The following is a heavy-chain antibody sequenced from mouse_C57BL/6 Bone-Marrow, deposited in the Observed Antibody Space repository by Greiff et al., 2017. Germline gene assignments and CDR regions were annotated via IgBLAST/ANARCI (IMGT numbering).Heavy chain of an antibody. CDR1: GYTFTSYT. Sequence: VQLQQSGAELARPGASVKMSRKASGYTFTSYTMHWVKQRPGQGLEWIGYINPSSGYTKYNQKFKDKATLTADKSSSTAYMQLSSLTSEDSAVYYCARDPDYAMDYWGQGTSVTVSS. V-gene: IGHV1-4*01. CDR3: ARDPDYAMDY. CDR2: INPSSGYT. J-gene: IGHJ4*01.